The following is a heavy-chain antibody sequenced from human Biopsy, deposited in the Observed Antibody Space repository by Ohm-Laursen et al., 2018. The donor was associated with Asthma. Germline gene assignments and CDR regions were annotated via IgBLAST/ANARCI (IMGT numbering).Heavy chain of an antibody. CDR1: GFSFSNFA. CDR2: ISKDASTQ. Sequence: SLRLSCSASGFSFSNFAIHWVRQAPGKGLEWVGVISKDASTQDYADSVKGRFTISRDNSKNTLYLQMNSLKTEDTDVYYCTTDALLYSSADYWGQGTLVTVSS. J-gene: IGHJ4*02. CDR3: TTDALLYSSADY. D-gene: IGHD2-8*01. V-gene: IGHV3-30*07.